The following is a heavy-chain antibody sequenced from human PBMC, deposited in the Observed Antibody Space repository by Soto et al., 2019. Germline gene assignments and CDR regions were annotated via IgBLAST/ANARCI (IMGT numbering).Heavy chain of an antibody. CDR1: GGTFSSYA. CDR2: IIPLFGTA. J-gene: IGHJ4*02. CDR3: ARVSGYRARNDS. Sequence: QVQLVQSGAEVKKPGASVKVSCKASGGTFSSYAISWVRQAPGQGLEWMGGIIPLFGTANYAQKFQGRVTIPADQSPSPASMELSRLSSEDPAVYYSARVSGYRARNDSWPQGTLLTVSS. D-gene: IGHD6-13*01. V-gene: IGHV1-69*12.